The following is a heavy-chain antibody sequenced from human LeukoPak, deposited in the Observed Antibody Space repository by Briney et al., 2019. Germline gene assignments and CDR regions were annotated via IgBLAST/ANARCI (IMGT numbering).Heavy chain of an antibody. CDR1: GFAFNTCA. D-gene: IGHD2-15*01. J-gene: IGHJ4*02. V-gene: IGHV3-23*01. Sequence: GGSLRLSCAASGFAFNTCAMHWVRQGPGKGLEWVSAISGSGGSTYYADSVKGRFTISRDNSKNTLYLQMNSLRAEDTAVYYCAKESPRDVVVVAWGQGTLVTVSS. CDR3: AKESPRDVVVVA. CDR2: ISGSGGST.